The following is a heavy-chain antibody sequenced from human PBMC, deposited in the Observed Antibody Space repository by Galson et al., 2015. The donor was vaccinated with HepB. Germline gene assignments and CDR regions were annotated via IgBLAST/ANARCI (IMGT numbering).Heavy chain of an antibody. J-gene: IGHJ5*02. D-gene: IGHD3-16*01. CDR3: ATRGGHRDNWFDP. V-gene: IGHV1-24*01. Sequence: SVKVSCKVSGYSLSELSIHWVRQAPGIGYEWMGGFDPEEGERTYAQKFQGRVTMTEDTSTDIAYMEMHSLRSEDTAMYYCATRGGHRDNWFDPWGQGTLVTVTS. CDR2: FDPEEGER. CDR1: GYSLSELS.